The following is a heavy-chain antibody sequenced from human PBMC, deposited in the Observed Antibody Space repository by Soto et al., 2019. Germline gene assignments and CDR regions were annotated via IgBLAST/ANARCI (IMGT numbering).Heavy chain of an antibody. J-gene: IGHJ6*02. CDR3: ATSSRGDTNDYYYYGMDV. V-gene: IGHV1-69*13. D-gene: IGHD3-10*01. CDR2: IIPIFGTA. Sequence: SVKVSCKASGGTFSSYAISWVRQAPGQGLEWMGGIIPIFGTANYAQKFQGRVTITADESTSTAYMELSSLRSEDTAVYYCATSSRGDTNDYYYYGMDVWGQGTTVTVSS. CDR1: GGTFSSYA.